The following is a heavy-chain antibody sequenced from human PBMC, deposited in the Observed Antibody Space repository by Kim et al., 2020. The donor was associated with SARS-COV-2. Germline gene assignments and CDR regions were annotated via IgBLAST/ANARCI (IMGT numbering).Heavy chain of an antibody. CDR3: ARTHYGDYV. V-gene: IGHV3-7*04. CDR2: GTEK. D-gene: IGHD4-17*01. Sequence: GTEKSYLVSVKGRFPISRDNAKNSLFLDVNSLRVEDTAVYYCARTHYGDYVWGQGTLVTVSS. J-gene: IGHJ4*02.